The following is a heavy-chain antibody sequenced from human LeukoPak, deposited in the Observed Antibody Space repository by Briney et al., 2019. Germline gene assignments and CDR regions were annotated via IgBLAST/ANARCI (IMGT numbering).Heavy chain of an antibody. CDR3: ASGGYCGGTSCYPNWFDP. D-gene: IGHD2-2*01. J-gene: IGHJ5*02. CDR1: GDSIRSSW. CDR2: IYYSGST. Sequence: SETLSLTCAVSGDSIRSSWWSWVRQSPGKGLEWIGYIYYSGSTYYNPSLKSRVTISVDTSKSQFSLKLSSVTAADTAIYYCASGGYCGGTSCYPNWFDPWGQGTLVTVSS. V-gene: IGHV4-59*01.